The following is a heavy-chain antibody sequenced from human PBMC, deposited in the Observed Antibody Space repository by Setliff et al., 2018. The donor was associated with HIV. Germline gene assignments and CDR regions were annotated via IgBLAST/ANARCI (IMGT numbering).Heavy chain of an antibody. J-gene: IGHJ4*02. CDR1: GFTFSNNW. CDR3: AKAARDYYDSSGYYIGIDY. Sequence: PGGSLRLSCAASGFTFSNNWIHWVRQTAEKGLVWVSRISPDGSSTMYADSVKGRFTISRDNAKNALYLQMNSLRAEDTAVYYCAKAARDYYDSSGYYIGIDYWGRGTLVTVSS. D-gene: IGHD3-22*01. CDR2: ISPDGSST. V-gene: IGHV3-74*03.